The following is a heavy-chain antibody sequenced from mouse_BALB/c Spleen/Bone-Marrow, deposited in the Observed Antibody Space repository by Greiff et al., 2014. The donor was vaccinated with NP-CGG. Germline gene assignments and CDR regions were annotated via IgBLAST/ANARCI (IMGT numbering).Heavy chain of an antibody. CDR1: GYAFTNYL. CDR2: INPGSGGT. D-gene: IGHD4-1*01. CDR3: ATNWGDY. J-gene: IGHJ2*01. V-gene: IGHV1-54*01. Sequence: QVQLQQSGAALVRPGTSVKVSCKASGYAFTNYLIDWVKQRPGQGLEWIGVINPGSGGTNYKEKFKGRTTLTADKSSNTAYMQLSSLTSDDSAVYFCATNWGDYWGQGTTLTVSS.